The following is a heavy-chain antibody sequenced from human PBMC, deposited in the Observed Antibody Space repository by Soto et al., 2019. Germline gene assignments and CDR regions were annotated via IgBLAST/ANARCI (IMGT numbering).Heavy chain of an antibody. Sequence: QVQLVESGGGVVQPGRSLRLSCAASGFTFSSYGMHWVRQAPGKGLEWVAVIWYDGSNKYYADSVKGRFTISRDNSKNTLYLQMNSLRAEYTAVYYCARDRNRLSYYYDGMDVWGQGTTVTVSS. J-gene: IGHJ6*02. D-gene: IGHD4-4*01. CDR2: IWYDGSNK. CDR1: GFTFSSYG. CDR3: ARDRNRLSYYYDGMDV. V-gene: IGHV3-33*01.